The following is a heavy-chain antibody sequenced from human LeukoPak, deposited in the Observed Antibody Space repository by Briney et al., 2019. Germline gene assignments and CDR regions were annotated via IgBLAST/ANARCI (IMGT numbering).Heavy chain of an antibody. CDR1: GFTFSTYG. CDR2: ISGSGGST. Sequence: GGSLRLSCVASGFTFSTYGMSWVRQAPGKGLEWVSAISGSGGSTYYADSVRGRFIISRDNSKNTLYLQMNSLRVEDTAVYYCARVGGHWGQGTLVTVSS. CDR3: ARVGGH. V-gene: IGHV3-23*01. J-gene: IGHJ4*02. D-gene: IGHD3-10*01.